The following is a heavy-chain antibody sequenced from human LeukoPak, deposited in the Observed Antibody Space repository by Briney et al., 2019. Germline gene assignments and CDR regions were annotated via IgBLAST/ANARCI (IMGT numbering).Heavy chain of an antibody. CDR1: GYTFTGDY. CDR2: INPNSGGT. J-gene: IGHJ4*02. CDR3: VRDNGYFDY. V-gene: IGHV1-2*02. Sequence: ASVKVSCKASGYTFTGDYIHWVRQAPGQGLEWMGWINPNSGGTNYAQNFHGRVTMTRDTSIATVYMELSRLTSDDTAIYYCVRDNGYFDYWGQGTLVTVSS.